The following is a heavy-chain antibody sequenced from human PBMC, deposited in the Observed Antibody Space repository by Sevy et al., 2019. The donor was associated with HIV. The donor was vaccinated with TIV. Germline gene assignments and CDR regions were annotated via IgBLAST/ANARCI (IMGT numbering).Heavy chain of an antibody. CDR3: AKNAVGATPDDAFDI. CDR1: GFTFDDYA. J-gene: IGHJ3*02. V-gene: IGHV3-9*01. D-gene: IGHD2-15*01. CDR2: ISWNSGSI. Sequence: GGSLRLSCAASGFTFDDYAMHWVRQAPGKGLEWVSGISWNSGSIGYADSVKGRFTISRDDAKNSLCMQMNSLRADETALYYCAKNAVGATPDDAFDIWGQGTMVTVSS.